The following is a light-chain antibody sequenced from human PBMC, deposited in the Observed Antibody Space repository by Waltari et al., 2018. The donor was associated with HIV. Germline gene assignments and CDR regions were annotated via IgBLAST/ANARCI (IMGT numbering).Light chain of an antibody. J-gene: IGKJ2*01. CDR2: KFS. Sequence: DLLMSESPPSLPVSLVKPVTISCTSSQSLVDSARDTYLNWCQQRPGQSPRRLIYKFSNRDSGVPDRFSGGGSGTDFALNSSRVEAEDVGVYYCMQGLHWPYTFGQGTKLEIK. CDR1: QSLVDSARDTY. CDR3: MQGLHWPYT. V-gene: IGKV2-30*01.